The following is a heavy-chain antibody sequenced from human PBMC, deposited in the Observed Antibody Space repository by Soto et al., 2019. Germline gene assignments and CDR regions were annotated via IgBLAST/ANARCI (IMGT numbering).Heavy chain of an antibody. CDR2: ISYDGSNK. CDR3: ARDGGGGYCSGGSCYSTYFDY. J-gene: IGHJ4*02. CDR1: GFTFSSYA. V-gene: IGHV3-30-3*01. Sequence: QVQLVESGGGVVQPGRSLRLSCAASGFTFSSYAMHWVRQAPGKGLEWVAVISYDGSNKYYADSVKGRFTISRDNSKNTLYLQMNSLRAEDTAVYYCARDGGGGYCSGGSCYSTYFDYWGQGTLVTVSS. D-gene: IGHD2-15*01.